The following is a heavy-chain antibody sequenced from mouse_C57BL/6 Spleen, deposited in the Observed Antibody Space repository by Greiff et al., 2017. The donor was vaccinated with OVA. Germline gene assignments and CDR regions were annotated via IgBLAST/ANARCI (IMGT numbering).Heavy chain of an antibody. D-gene: IGHD2-1*01. J-gene: IGHJ1*03. CDR2: ISGGGGNT. Sequence: EVKLVESGGGLVKPGGSLKLSCAASGFTFSSYTMSWVRQTPEKRLEWVATISGGGGNTYYPDSVKGRFTISRDNAKNTLYLQMSSLRSEDTALYYCARRGEYGNYWYFDVWGTGTTVTVSS. CDR1: GFTFSSYT. V-gene: IGHV5-9*01. CDR3: ARRGEYGNYWYFDV.